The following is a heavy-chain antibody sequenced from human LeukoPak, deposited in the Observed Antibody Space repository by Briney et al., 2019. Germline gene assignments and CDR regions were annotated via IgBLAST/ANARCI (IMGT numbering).Heavy chain of an antibody. J-gene: IGHJ4*02. V-gene: IGHV4-59*01. CDR2: IYYSGST. CDR1: GGSISSYY. CDR3: VRAQYSSSWDKIYYFDY. D-gene: IGHD6-13*01. Sequence: SETLPLTCTVSGGSISSYYWSWIRQPPGKGLEWIGYIYYSGSTNYNPSLKSRVTISVDTSKNQFSRKLSSVTAADTAVYYCVRAQYSSSWDKIYYFDYWGQGTLVTVSS.